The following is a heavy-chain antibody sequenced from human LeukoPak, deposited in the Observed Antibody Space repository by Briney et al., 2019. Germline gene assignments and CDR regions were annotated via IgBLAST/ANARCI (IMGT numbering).Heavy chain of an antibody. D-gene: IGHD3-3*01. CDR1: GDSIISNVFY. CDR3: ARVGYDFWSGYSPTPTWIDY. J-gene: IGHJ4*02. V-gene: IGHV4-61*08. CDR2: IYYSRNT. Sequence: SETLSLTCTVSGDSIISNVFYWDWIRQPPGKGLEWIGYIYYSRNTNYNPSLKSRVTISVDTSKNQFSLKLSSVTAADTAVYYCARVGYDFWSGYSPTPTWIDYWGQGTLVTVSS.